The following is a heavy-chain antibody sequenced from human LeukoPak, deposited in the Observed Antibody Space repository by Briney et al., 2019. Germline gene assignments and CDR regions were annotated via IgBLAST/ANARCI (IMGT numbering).Heavy chain of an antibody. J-gene: IGHJ5*02. Sequence: GGYLRPSCAASGFTFSNYWMSWVRQAPGKGLEWVANIKQDGSEKYYVDSVKGRFTISRDNAKNSLYLLMNSLRGEDTAVYYCARDLATAGKFDPWGQGTLVTVSS. CDR2: IKQDGSEK. D-gene: IGHD6-13*01. V-gene: IGHV3-7*04. CDR3: ARDLATAGKFDP. CDR1: GFTFSNYW.